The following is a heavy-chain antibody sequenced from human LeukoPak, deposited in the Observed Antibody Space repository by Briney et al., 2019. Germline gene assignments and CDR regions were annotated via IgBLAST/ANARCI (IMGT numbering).Heavy chain of an antibody. D-gene: IGHD6-19*01. CDR2: IHYSGTT. Sequence: SEALSLTRTVSVGSARSYYWSWIRHPPEKGLEWIGHIHYSGTTNYNPSLKSRVTISIDTSKNQFSLKLSSVTAADTAVYYCAGGLSSGRGDHWGQGSLVTVSS. CDR3: AGGLSSGRGDH. V-gene: IGHV4-59*08. J-gene: IGHJ4*02. CDR1: VGSARSYY.